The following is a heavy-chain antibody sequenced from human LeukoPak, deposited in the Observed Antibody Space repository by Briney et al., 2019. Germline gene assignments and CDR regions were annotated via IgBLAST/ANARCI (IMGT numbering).Heavy chain of an antibody. CDR3: ARVLEQQLGPYYFDY. V-gene: IGHV4-34*01. D-gene: IGHD6-13*01. CDR1: GGSFSGYY. J-gene: IGHJ4*02. CDR2: INHSGGT. Sequence: PETLSLTCAVYGGSFSGYYWSWIRQPPGKGLEWIGEINHSGGTNYNPSLKSRVTISVDTSRNQFSLKLSSVTAADTAVYYCARVLEQQLGPYYFDYWGQGTLVTVSS.